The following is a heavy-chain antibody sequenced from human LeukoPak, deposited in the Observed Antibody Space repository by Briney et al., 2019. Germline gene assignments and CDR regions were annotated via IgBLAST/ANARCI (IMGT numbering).Heavy chain of an antibody. CDR2: INHSGST. Sequence: SETLSLTCAVYGGSFSGYYWSGIRQPPGKGLEWIGEINHSGSTNYNPSLKSRVTISVDTSKNQFSLKLSSLTATDTAVYYCATVPPTTFEYWGQGNLVTLSS. D-gene: IGHD1/OR15-1a*01. CDR3: ATVPPTTFEY. CDR1: GGSFSGYY. J-gene: IGHJ4*02. V-gene: IGHV4-34*01.